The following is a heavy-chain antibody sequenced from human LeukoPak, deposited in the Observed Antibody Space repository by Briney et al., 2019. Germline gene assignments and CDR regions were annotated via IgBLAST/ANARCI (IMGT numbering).Heavy chain of an antibody. CDR3: ARGHDYGDYGYYYMDV. V-gene: IGHV3-30-3*01. D-gene: IGHD4-17*01. J-gene: IGHJ6*03. Sequence: GRSLRLSCAASGFTFSSYAMHWVRQAPGKGLEWVAVISYDGSNKYYADSVKGRFTISRDNSKNTLYLQMNSLRAEDTAAYYCARGHDYGDYGYYYMDVWGKGTTVTVSS. CDR2: ISYDGSNK. CDR1: GFTFSSYA.